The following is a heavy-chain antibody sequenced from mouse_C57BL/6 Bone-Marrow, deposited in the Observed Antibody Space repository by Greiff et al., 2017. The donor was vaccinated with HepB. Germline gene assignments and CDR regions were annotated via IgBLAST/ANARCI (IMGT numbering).Heavy chain of an antibody. CDR3: ARHYGSSYRFAY. CDR1: GYTFTSYW. CDR2: IHPNSGST. J-gene: IGHJ3*01. V-gene: IGHV1-64*01. Sequence: QVQLQQPGAELVKPGASVKLSCKASGYTFTSYWMHWVKQRPGQGLEWIGMIHPNSGSTNYNEKFKSKATLTVDKSSSTAYMQLSSLTSEDSAVYYCARHYGSSYRFAYWGQGTLFTVSA. D-gene: IGHD1-1*01.